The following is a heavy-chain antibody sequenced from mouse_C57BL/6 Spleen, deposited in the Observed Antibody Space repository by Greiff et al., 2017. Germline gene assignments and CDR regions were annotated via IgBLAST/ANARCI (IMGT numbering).Heavy chain of an antibody. CDR2: IDPETGGT. CDR3: TRSVYYGSSYLYFDY. CDR1: GYTFTDYE. V-gene: IGHV1-15*01. D-gene: IGHD1-1*01. Sequence: QVQLQQSGAELVRPGASVTLSCKASGYTFTDYEMHWVKQTPVHGLEWIGAIDPETGGTAYNQKFKGKAILTADKSSSTAYMELRSLTSEDSAVYYWTRSVYYGSSYLYFDYWGQGTTLTVSS. J-gene: IGHJ2*01.